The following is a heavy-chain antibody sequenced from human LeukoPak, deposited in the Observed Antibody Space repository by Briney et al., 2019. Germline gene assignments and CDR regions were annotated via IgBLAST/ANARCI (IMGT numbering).Heavy chain of an antibody. CDR3: ARSNLPYYDILTGYYPPPYYVDY. CDR2: IDPSDSYT. Sequence: GESLRISCKGSGYSFTSYWISWVRQMRGKGLEWMGRIDPSDSYTNYSPSFQGHVTISADKSISTAYLQWSSLKASDTAMYYCARSNLPYYDILTGYYPPPYYVDYWGQGTLVTVSS. J-gene: IGHJ4*02. V-gene: IGHV5-10-1*01. D-gene: IGHD3-9*01. CDR1: GYSFTSYW.